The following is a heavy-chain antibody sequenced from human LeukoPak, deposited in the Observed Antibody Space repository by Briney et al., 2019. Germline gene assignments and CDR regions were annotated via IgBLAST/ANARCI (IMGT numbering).Heavy chain of an antibody. CDR2: IYYSGST. CDR3: ARGSTPRRWELLQFRYYYYYYGMDV. CDR1: GGSISSGGYY. Sequence: SQTLSLTCTVSGGSISSGGYYWSWIRQHPGKGLEWIGYIYYSGSTHYNPSLKSRVTISVDTSKNQFSLKLSSVTAADTAVYYCARGSTPRRWELLQFRYYYYYYGMDVWGQGTTVTVSS. J-gene: IGHJ6*02. V-gene: IGHV4-31*03. D-gene: IGHD1-26*01.